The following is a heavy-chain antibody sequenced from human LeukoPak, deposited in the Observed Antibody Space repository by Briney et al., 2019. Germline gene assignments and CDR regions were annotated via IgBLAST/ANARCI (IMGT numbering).Heavy chain of an antibody. CDR2: ISSSSYI. J-gene: IGHJ6*02. V-gene: IGHV3-21*01. CDR1: GFNFGDYS. Sequence: GGSLRLSCVASGFNFGDYSMNWVRQAPGKGLEWVSSISSSSYIYYADSVKGRFTISRDNAKNSLYLQMNSLRAEDTAVYYCARPTITMVRGVIFYYYGMDVWGQGTTVTVSS. CDR3: ARPTITMVRGVIFYYYGMDV. D-gene: IGHD3-10*01.